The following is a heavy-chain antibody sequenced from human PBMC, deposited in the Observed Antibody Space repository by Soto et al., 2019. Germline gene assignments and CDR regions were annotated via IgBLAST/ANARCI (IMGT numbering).Heavy chain of an antibody. J-gene: IGHJ3*02. Sequence: SETLSLTCAVSGDSITTNTYYWDWIRQSPGKGPEWIGSIYLGGTTYYNPSLKSRVTISLDTSKSQFALRLSSVTPADSAFYSCARHNQDFRSGPDMLGNGTMVTVSS. CDR3: ARHNQDFRSGPDM. V-gene: IGHV4-39*01. CDR1: GDSITTNTYY. D-gene: IGHD3-3*01. CDR2: IYLGGTT.